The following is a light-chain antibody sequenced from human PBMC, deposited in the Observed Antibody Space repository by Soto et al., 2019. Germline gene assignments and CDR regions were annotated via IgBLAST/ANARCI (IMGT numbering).Light chain of an antibody. V-gene: IGKV1-12*01. CDR2: AAS. Sequence: DIQMTQSPASVSASVGDRVTITCRASQGISSWLAWYQQKPGKAPKLLIYAASTLQSGVPSRFSGSGAGTYFTLTISCLQSEDFATYYCQQYYSYPPNTFGQGTRLEIK. CDR3: QQYYSYPPNT. CDR1: QGISSW. J-gene: IGKJ5*01.